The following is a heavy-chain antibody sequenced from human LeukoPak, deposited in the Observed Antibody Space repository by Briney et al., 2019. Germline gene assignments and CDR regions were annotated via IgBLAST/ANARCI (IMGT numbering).Heavy chain of an antibody. CDR1: GGSISSSGYY. D-gene: IGHD6-13*01. CDR3: ARGAYSRMAYNWFDP. V-gene: IGHV4-39*01. Sequence: SETLSLTCTVSGGSISSSGYYWGWIRQPPGKGLEWIGSIYYSGSTYYNPSLKSRVTISVDTSKNQFSLKLSSVTAADTAVYYCARGAYSRMAYNWFDPWGQGTLVTVSS. J-gene: IGHJ5*02. CDR2: IYYSGST.